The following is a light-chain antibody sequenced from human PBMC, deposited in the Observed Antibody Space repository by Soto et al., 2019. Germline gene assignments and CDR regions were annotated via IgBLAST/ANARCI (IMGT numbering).Light chain of an antibody. CDR2: EVS. V-gene: IGLV2-14*01. Sequence: QSVLTQPASVSGSPGQSIAISCTGTTSDVGGYNYVSWYQQNPGKVPKLLIHEVSNRRSGVSHRLSGCKSGNTASLTISGLHAEHEADYYFLSKTITISYVFGTGTKVTVL. J-gene: IGLJ1*01. CDR3: LSKTITISYV. CDR1: TSDVGGYNY.